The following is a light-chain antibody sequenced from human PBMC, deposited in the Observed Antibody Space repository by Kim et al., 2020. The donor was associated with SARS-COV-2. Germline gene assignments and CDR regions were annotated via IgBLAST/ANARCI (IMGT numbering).Light chain of an antibody. V-gene: IGKV1-12*01. CDR2: AAS. Sequence: ASVGDRVIITCRASQGINIWLAWYQQKPGKAPNLLIKAASSLQSGVPSRFSGRGSGTDFTLTIRSLQPEDFATYYCQQTNSFPRTFGQGTKVDIK. CDR1: QGINIW. CDR3: QQTNSFPRT. J-gene: IGKJ1*01.